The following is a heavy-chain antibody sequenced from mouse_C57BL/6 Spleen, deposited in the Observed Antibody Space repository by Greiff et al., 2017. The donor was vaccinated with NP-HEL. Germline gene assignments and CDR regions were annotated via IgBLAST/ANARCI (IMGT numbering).Heavy chain of an antibody. CDR3: ARWGYDYDGAWFAY. CDR1: GYTFTSYW. D-gene: IGHD2-4*01. CDR2: IYPGSGST. J-gene: IGHJ3*01. Sequence: QVQLKQPGAELVKPGASVKLSCKASGYTFTSYWITWVKQRPGQGLEWIGDIYPGSGSTNYNEKFKSKATLTVDTSSSTAYMQLSSLTSEDSAVYYCARWGYDYDGAWFAYRGQGTLVTVSA. V-gene: IGHV1-55*01.